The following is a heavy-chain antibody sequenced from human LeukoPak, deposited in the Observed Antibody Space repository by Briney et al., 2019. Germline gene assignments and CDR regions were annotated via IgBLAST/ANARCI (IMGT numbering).Heavy chain of an antibody. CDR2: IIPIFGTA. CDR1: GYTFTGYY. J-gene: IGHJ4*02. Sequence: GASVKVSCKASGYTFTGYYMHWVRQAPGQGLEWMGGIIPIFGTANYAQKFQGGVTITADESTSTAYMELSSLRSEDTAVYYCANLSVAGRGYYFDYWGQGTLVTVSS. V-gene: IGHV1-69*13. D-gene: IGHD6-19*01. CDR3: ANLSVAGRGYYFDY.